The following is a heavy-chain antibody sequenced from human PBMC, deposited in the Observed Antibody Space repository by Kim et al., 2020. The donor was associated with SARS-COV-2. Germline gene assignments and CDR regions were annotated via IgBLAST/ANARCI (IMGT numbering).Heavy chain of an antibody. V-gene: IGHV3-33*01. J-gene: IGHJ5*02. Sequence: AHSVKGRCTNSRDNSKSTLYLQMNNLRAEDTALYYCARDGKCGESSGVDPWGQGTLVTVSS. D-gene: IGHD3-10*01. CDR3: ARDGKCGESSGVDP.